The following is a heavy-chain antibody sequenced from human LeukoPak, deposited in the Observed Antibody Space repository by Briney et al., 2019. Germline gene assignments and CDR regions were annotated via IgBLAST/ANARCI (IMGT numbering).Heavy chain of an antibody. CDR3: ARHRSSWLIDY. CDR2: ISDSGGNT. D-gene: IGHD6-6*01. J-gene: IGHJ4*02. V-gene: IGHV3-23*01. CDR1: GFTFNSYA. Sequence: GGSLRLSCMASGFTFNSYAMSWVRQAPWERLQWVSGISDSGGNTYYADSVRGRFTISRDNSKNTLYLQMDSLRAEDTAVYYCARHRSSWLIDYWGQGTLVTVSS.